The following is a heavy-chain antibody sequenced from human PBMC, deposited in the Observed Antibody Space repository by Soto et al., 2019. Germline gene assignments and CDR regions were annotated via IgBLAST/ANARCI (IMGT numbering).Heavy chain of an antibody. V-gene: IGHV3-23*01. Sequence: LTLSFAPSGFTFKSYSMLSVLHAPGNGLEWVSAISGSGGSTYSADAGKGRCTICRDNSKNTLYLQMNSLRAEDTAVYYCANGWVWDSSGYSYDAFDILRQGTMVTVSS. CDR1: GFTFKSYS. CDR3: ANGWVWDSSGYSYDAFDI. CDR2: ISGSGGST. J-gene: IGHJ3*02. D-gene: IGHD3-22*01.